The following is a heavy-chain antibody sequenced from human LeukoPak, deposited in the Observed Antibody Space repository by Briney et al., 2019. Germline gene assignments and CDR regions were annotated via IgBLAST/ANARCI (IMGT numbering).Heavy chain of an antibody. J-gene: IGHJ4*02. CDR3: AREMGEYYDILTGYFPFDY. Sequence: ASVKVSCKASRYTFTGYYMHWVRQAPGQGLEWMGWINPNSGGTNYAQKFQGRVTMTRDTSISTAYMELSRLRSDDTAVYYCAREMGEYYDILTGYFPFDYWSQGTLVTVSS. V-gene: IGHV1-2*02. CDR2: INPNSGGT. CDR1: RYTFTGYY. D-gene: IGHD3-9*01.